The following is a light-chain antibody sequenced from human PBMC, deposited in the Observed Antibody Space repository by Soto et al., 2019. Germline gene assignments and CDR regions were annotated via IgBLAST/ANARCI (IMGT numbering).Light chain of an antibody. J-gene: IGKJ5*01. CDR3: QQYHNWPPIT. Sequence: EILITQSPATLSVSPGETATLSCRASQSVSTKLAWYQQKPGQAPRLLINGASTRANGVPARFSGWGSGTELTLTISSLQSEDFAVYDCQQYHNWPPITFGQGTRLEIK. V-gene: IGKV3-15*01. CDR1: QSVSTK. CDR2: GAS.